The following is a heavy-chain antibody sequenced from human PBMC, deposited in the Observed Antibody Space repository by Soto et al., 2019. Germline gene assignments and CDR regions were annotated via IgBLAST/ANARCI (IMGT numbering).Heavy chain of an antibody. CDR3: ATRGSCNSICFDY. D-gene: IGHD2-15*01. Sequence: PSETLSLTCTVSGGSISSSSYYWGWIRQPPGKGLEWIGSIYYSGSTYYNPSLKSRVTISVDTSKNQFSLKLSSVTAADTAVYYCATRGSCNSICFDYWGQGTLVTVSS. CDR1: GGSISSSSYY. J-gene: IGHJ4*02. V-gene: IGHV4-39*01. CDR2: IYYSGST.